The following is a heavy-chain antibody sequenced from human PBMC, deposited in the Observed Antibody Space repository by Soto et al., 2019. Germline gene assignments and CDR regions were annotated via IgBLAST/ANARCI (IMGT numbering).Heavy chain of an antibody. CDR3: ARGPDYSIYADAFDI. CDR2: IYYSGST. V-gene: IGHV4-59*01. Sequence: SETLSLTCTVSGGSISSYYWSWIRQPPGKGLEGIGYIYYSGSTNYNPSLKSRVTISVDTSKNQFSLKLSSVTAADTAVYYCARGPDYSIYADAFDIWGQATMVTVSS. D-gene: IGHD4-4*01. J-gene: IGHJ3*02. CDR1: GGSISSYY.